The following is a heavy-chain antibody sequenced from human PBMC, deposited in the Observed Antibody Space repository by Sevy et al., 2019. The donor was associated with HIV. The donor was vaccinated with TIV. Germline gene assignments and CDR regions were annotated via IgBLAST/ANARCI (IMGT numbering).Heavy chain of an antibody. J-gene: IGHJ6*03. V-gene: IGHV3-7*01. Sequence: GGSLRLSCAASGFTFSSYWMSWVRQAPGKGLEWVANIKQDGSEKYYVDSVKGRFTISRNNAKNSLYLQMNSLTAENTTVDDYARENGYYDIAHIRYYYYYMDVWGKGTTVTVSS. CDR2: IKQDGSEK. CDR1: GFTFSSYW. D-gene: IGHD3-9*01. CDR3: ARENGYYDIAHIRYYYYYMDV.